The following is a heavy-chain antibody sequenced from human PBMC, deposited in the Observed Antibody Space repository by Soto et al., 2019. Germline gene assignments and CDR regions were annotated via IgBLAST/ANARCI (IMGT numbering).Heavy chain of an antibody. V-gene: IGHV3-21*01. J-gene: IGHJ4*02. Sequence: EVQLVESGGGLVKPGGSLRLSCAASGFTFSSYSMNWVRQAPGKGLEWVSSISSSSSYIYYADSVKGRFTISRDNAKNSLYLQMNSLRAEDTAVYYCASNAPFYYDSSGYYDGWYYFDYWGQGTLVTVSS. D-gene: IGHD3-22*01. CDR1: GFTFSSYS. CDR2: ISSSSSYI. CDR3: ASNAPFYYDSSGYYDGWYYFDY.